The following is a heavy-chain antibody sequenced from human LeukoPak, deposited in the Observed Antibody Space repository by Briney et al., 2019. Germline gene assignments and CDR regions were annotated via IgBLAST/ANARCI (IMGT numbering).Heavy chain of an antibody. Sequence: SETLSLTCAVYAGSFSGYYWSWIRQPPGKGLEWIGEINHSGSTNYNPSLKSREIISVGTSNNQFSLKLSSVTAADTAVYYCARRPSKRGYSYGYPRWFDPWGQGNLVTVSS. D-gene: IGHD5-18*01. CDR1: AGSFSGYY. CDR2: INHSGST. CDR3: ARRPSKRGYSYGYPRWFDP. J-gene: IGHJ5*02. V-gene: IGHV4-34*01.